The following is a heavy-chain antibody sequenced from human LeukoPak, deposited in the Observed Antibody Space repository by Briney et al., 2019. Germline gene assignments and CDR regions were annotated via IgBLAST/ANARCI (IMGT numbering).Heavy chain of an antibody. CDR3: VRDLRAVSYGFD. CDR1: GFTFSDYY. CDR2: ISSGSTI. Sequence: GGSLRLSCTASGFTFSDYYMSWIRQAPGKGLEWVSYISSGSTIYYADSVKGRFTISRDNAKNSLYLQMNSLRAEDTALYYCVRDLRAVSYGFDWGQGTLVTVSS. D-gene: IGHD3-16*01. J-gene: IGHJ4*02. V-gene: IGHV3-11*04.